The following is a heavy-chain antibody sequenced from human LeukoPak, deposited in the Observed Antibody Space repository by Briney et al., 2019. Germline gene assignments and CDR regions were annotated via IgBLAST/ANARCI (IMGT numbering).Heavy chain of an antibody. CDR2: IKQDGSEK. D-gene: IGHD6-6*01. CDR3: ARATVYSSSPAGRRISINWFDP. V-gene: IGHV3-7*01. J-gene: IGHJ5*02. CDR1: GFTFSSYW. Sequence: PGGSLRLSCAASGFTFSSYWMSWVRQAPGKGLEWVANIKQDGSEKYYVDSVKGRFTISRDNAKNSLYLQMNSLRAEDTAVYYCARATVYSSSPAGRRISINWFDPWGQGTLVTVSS.